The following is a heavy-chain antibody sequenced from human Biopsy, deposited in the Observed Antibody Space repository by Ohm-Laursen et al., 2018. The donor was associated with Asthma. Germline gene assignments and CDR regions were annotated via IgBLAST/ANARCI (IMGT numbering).Heavy chain of an antibody. Sequence: LRLSCSASGFSFSDYFMTWIRQPPGKGLEWIGNTYYGGTTYYNPSLKSRVTMSIDSSKNQLSLKLTSVTAADTAVYFCVTHYGLRDWSPSDSWGQGTLVTVSS. D-gene: IGHD2-21*01. CDR3: VTHYGLRDWSPSDS. CDR1: GFSFSDYF. J-gene: IGHJ4*02. V-gene: IGHV4-59*04. CDR2: TYYGGTT.